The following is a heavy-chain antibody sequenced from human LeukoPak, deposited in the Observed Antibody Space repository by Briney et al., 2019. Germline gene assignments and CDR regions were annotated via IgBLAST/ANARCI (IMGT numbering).Heavy chain of an antibody. CDR1: GYTFTGYY. D-gene: IGHD5-12*01. Sequence: GASVKVSCKASGYTFTGYYMHWVRQAPGQGLEWMGWINPNSGGTNYAQKFQGRVTMTRDTSISTAYMELSRLRSDDTAVYYCARDHVWNSGYVTDIDYWGQGTLVTVSS. J-gene: IGHJ4*02. CDR2: INPNSGGT. V-gene: IGHV1-2*02. CDR3: ARDHVWNSGYVTDIDY.